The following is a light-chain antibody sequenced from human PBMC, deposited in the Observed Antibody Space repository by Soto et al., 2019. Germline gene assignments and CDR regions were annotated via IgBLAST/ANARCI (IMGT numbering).Light chain of an antibody. J-gene: IGKJ4*01. CDR1: QSVSSY. Sequence: EIVLTQSPATLSLSPGERATLSCRASQSVSSYLAWYQQKPGQAPRLLIYDASNRATGIPARFSGSGSGTDFMLTISSLEPEDFAVYYCQQRSNWPSTCGGGTKVEIK. CDR3: QQRSNWPST. CDR2: DAS. V-gene: IGKV3-11*01.